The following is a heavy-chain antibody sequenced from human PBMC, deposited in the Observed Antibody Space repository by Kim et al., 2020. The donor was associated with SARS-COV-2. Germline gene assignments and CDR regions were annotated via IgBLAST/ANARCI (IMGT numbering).Heavy chain of an antibody. V-gene: IGHV3-21*01. J-gene: IGHJ4*02. CDR1: GFTFSSYS. CDR3: ARGAEIRHFYYDILTGYPRDFDY. Sequence: GGSLRLSCAASGFTFSSYSMNWVRQAPGKGLEWVSSISSSSSYIYYADSVKGRFTISRDNAKNSLYLQMNSLRAEDTAVYYCARGAEIRHFYYDILTGYPRDFDYWGQGTLVTVSS. D-gene: IGHD3-9*01. CDR2: ISSSSSYI.